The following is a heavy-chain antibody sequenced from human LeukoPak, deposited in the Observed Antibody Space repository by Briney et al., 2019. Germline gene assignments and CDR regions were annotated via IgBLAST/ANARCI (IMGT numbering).Heavy chain of an antibody. V-gene: IGHV3-64*01. CDR3: ASGGLYYHIDY. D-gene: IGHD1-26*01. J-gene: IGHJ4*02. Sequence: GGSLRLSCAASGFTFSSYSMNWVRQAPGKGLEYVSAISSNGGSTYYANSVKGRFTISRDNSKNTLYLQMGSLRAEDMAVYYCASGGLYYHIDYWGQGTLVTVSS. CDR1: GFTFSSYS. CDR2: ISSNGGST.